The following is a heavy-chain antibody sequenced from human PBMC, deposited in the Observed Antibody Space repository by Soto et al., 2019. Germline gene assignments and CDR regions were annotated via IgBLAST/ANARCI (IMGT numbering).Heavy chain of an antibody. CDR3: ARVGRGFCSSTRCYTDGFDL. CDR1: GFTFSLYP. CDR2: ISPSNSTI. Sequence: QLVESGGGLVQQGGSLRLSCAASGFTFSLYPVNWVRQAPGKGLEWLSYISPSNSTIYYADSVKGRFTISRDNAKNSLDLQMNGLRDDDTAVYYCARVGRGFCSSTRCYTDGFDLWGQGTVVTVST. D-gene: IGHD2-2*01. J-gene: IGHJ3*01. V-gene: IGHV3-48*02.